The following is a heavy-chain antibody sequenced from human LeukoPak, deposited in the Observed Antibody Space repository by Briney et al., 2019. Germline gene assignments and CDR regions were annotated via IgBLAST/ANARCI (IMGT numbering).Heavy chain of an antibody. CDR2: IIPIFGTA. V-gene: IGHV1-69*13. J-gene: IGHJ4*02. CDR3: ARGRYYYDSSGYYHPHLDY. CDR1: GGTFISYA. Sequence: GASVKVSCKASGGTFISYAISWVRQAPGQGLEWMGGIIPIFGTANYAQKFQGRVTITADESTSTAYMELSSLRSEDTAVYYCARGRYYYDSSGYYHPHLDYWGQGTLVTVSS. D-gene: IGHD3-22*01.